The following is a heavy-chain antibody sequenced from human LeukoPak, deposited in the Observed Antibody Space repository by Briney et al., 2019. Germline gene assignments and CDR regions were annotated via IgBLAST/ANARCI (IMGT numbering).Heavy chain of an antibody. Sequence: ASVKVSCKASGYTFIGYYMHWVRKAPGQGLEWMGWIDPYSGGTHFAQRFQGRVSMTLDTSISTAYMELTRLTSDDTAVYYCASAGVAGSSDAFDIWGQGTMVTVSA. J-gene: IGHJ3*02. CDR3: ASAGVAGSSDAFDI. CDR2: IDPYSGGT. D-gene: IGHD6-19*01. CDR1: GYTFIGYY. V-gene: IGHV1-2*02.